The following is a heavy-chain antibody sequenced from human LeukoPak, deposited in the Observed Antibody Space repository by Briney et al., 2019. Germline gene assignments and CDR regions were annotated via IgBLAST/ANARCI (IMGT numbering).Heavy chain of an antibody. D-gene: IGHD2-2*01. CDR1: GFTFSDYY. J-gene: IGHJ4*02. CDR2: ISGSGGST. Sequence: PGGSLRLSCAASGFTFSDYYMSWIRQAPGKGLEWVSAISGSGGSTYYADSVKGRFTISRDNSKNTLYLQMNSLRAEDTAVYYCASRRSYCSSTSCHLFDYWGQGTLVTVSS. CDR3: ASRRSYCSSTSCHLFDY. V-gene: IGHV3-23*01.